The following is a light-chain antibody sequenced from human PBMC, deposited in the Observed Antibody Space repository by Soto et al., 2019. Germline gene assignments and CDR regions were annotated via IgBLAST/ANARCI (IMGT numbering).Light chain of an antibody. J-gene: IGKJ2*01. Sequence: DIQMTQSPSSLSASVGDRVIITCRSSLSIRNYLNWYQQKPGTAPKLQISAASNLQRGVASRFSGSGSGTDFTLTINSLLPEDVATYVCQQTASPPYTFGHGTKLEI. CDR2: AAS. CDR3: QQTASPPYT. V-gene: IGKV1-39*01. CDR1: LSIRNY.